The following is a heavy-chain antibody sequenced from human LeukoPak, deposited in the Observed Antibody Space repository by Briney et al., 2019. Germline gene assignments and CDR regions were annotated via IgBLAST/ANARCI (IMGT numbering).Heavy chain of an antibody. D-gene: IGHD6-19*01. CDR2: ISGSGGST. J-gene: IGHJ4*02. V-gene: IGHV3-23*01. CDR3: AKAGSGWYYSFDS. CDR1: GFTVSSNY. Sequence: GGSLRLSCAASGFTVSSNYMSWVRQAPGKGLEWVSGISGSGGSTYYADSVKGRFTISRDNSKKTLYLQMSSLRAEDAAVYYCAKAGSGWYYSFDSWGQGTLVTVSS.